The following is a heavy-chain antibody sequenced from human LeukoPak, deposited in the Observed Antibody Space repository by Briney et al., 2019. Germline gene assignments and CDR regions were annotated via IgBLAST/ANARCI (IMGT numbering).Heavy chain of an antibody. CDR3: ASGGDDHSRRY. CDR2: IIPILGIA. D-gene: IGHD2-21*02. CDR1: GGTFSSYT. Sequence: SVKVSCKASGGTFSSYTISWVRQAPGQGLEWMGRIIPILGIANYAQKFQGRVTITADKSTSTAYMELSSLRSEDTAVYYCASGGDDHSRRYWGQGTLVTVSS. V-gene: IGHV1-69*02. J-gene: IGHJ4*02.